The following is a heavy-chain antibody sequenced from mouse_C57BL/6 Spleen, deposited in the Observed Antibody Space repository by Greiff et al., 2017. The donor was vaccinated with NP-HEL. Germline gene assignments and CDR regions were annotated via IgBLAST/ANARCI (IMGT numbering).Heavy chain of an antibody. D-gene: IGHD1-1*01. V-gene: IGHV1-80*01. CDR3: ARSGIYGSSYVGGYFDV. J-gene: IGHJ1*03. CDR2: IYPGDGDT. Sequence: VQLQQSGAELVKPGASVKISCKASGYAFSSYWMNWVKQRPGKGLEWIGQIYPGDGDTNYNGKFKGKATLTADKSSNTAYMQLSSLISEDSAVYFCARSGIYGSSYVGGYFDVWGTGTTVTVSS. CDR1: GYAFSSYW.